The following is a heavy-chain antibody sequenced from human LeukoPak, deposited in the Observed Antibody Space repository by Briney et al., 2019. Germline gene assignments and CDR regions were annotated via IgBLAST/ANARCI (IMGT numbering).Heavy chain of an antibody. CDR3: ARENVDYDFWSGYPNWFDP. D-gene: IGHD3-3*01. J-gene: IGHJ5*02. Sequence: GGSLRLSCAASGFTFSNYWMSWVRQAPGKGLEWVANIRQDGSEKYYVDSVKGRFTISRDNAKESLYLQMNSLRAEDTAVYYCARENVDYDFWSGYPNWFDPWGQGTLVTVSS. CDR1: GFTFSNYW. V-gene: IGHV3-7*05. CDR2: IRQDGSEK.